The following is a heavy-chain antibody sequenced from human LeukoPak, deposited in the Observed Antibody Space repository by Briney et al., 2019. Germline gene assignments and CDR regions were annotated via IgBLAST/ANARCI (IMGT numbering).Heavy chain of an antibody. V-gene: IGHV3-7*01. J-gene: IGHJ3*02. CDR2: IKQDVSDK. Sequence: IKQDVSDKYYVDSVKVRFTISRDNAKNSLYLQMNSLRAEDTAVYYCARGYSNYVYAFDIWGQGTMVTVSS. D-gene: IGHD4-11*01. CDR3: ARGYSNYVYAFDI.